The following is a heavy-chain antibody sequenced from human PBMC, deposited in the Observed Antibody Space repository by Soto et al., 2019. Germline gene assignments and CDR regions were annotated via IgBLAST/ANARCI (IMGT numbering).Heavy chain of an antibody. Sequence: EVQLVESGGGLVQPGGSLRLSCEASGFTFSNYAMHWVRQAPGKGLEYVSAISSNGGSTYYANSVKGRFTISRDNSKNTLYLQMGSLRAEDMAVYYCARGGSDFAYWGQGTLVTVSS. D-gene: IGHD1-26*01. CDR2: ISSNGGST. CDR3: ARGGSDFAY. CDR1: GFTFSNYA. V-gene: IGHV3-64*01. J-gene: IGHJ4*02.